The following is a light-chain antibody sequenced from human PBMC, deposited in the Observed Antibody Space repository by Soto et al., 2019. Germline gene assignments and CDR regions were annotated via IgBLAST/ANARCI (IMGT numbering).Light chain of an antibody. Sequence: EIVLTQSPGTLSSSPGERATLSCRASQSVSSSHLAWYQQKPGQAPRLLIYRASSRATGIPDRFSGSGSGTDFTLTISRLEPEDFAVYFCQQYGDSPMYTFGQGTKLEI. J-gene: IGKJ2*01. CDR2: RAS. CDR1: QSVSSSH. V-gene: IGKV3-20*01. CDR3: QQYGDSPMYT.